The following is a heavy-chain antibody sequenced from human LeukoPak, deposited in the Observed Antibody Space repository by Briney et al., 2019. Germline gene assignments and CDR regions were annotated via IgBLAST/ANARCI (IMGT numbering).Heavy chain of an antibody. CDR2: IDPSDSYT. CDR3: ARHESGYYGMDV. CDR1: GYSFTSYW. V-gene: IGHV5-10-1*01. D-gene: IGHD1-26*01. J-gene: IGHJ6*04. Sequence: GESLKISCKGSGYSFTSYWISWVRQMPGKGLEWIGRIDPSDSYTNYSPSFQGHVTISADKSISTAYLQWSSLKASDTAMYYCARHESGYYGMDVWGKGTTVTVSS.